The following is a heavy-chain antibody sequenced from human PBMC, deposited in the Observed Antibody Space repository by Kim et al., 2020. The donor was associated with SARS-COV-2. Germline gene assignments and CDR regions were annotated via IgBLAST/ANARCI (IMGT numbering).Heavy chain of an antibody. V-gene: IGHV4-59*08. CDR2: IYYSGNT. J-gene: IGHJ4*02. CDR1: GVSINSDY. Sequence: SETLSLTCSVSGVSINSDYWSWIRQPPGKGLEWIANIYYSGNTNSNPSLKSRVTISIDTSKTQFSLKLSSMTAADTAVYYCARLRGDGYNSFDSWGQGAL. CDR3: ARLRGDGYNSFDS. D-gene: IGHD5-12*01.